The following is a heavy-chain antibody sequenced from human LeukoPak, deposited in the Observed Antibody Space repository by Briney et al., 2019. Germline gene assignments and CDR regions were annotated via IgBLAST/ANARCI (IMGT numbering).Heavy chain of an antibody. CDR3: ARDRTVVANYYYMDV. D-gene: IGHD2-15*01. CDR2: IIPIFGIA. J-gene: IGHJ6*03. V-gene: IGHV1-69*13. Sequence: SVKVSCKASGGTFSSYAISWVRQAPGQGLEWMGGIIPIFGIANYAQKFQGRVTITADESTSTAYMELSSLRSEDTAVYYCARDRTVVANYYYMDVWGKGTTVTVSS. CDR1: GGTFSSYA.